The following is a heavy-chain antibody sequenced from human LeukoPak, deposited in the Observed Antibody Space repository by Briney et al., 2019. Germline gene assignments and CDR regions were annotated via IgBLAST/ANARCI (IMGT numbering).Heavy chain of an antibody. Sequence: PSETLSLTCTASGGSISSYYWSWIRQPPGKGLEWIGYIYYSGSTNYNPSLKSRVTISVDTSKNQFSLKLSSVTAADTAVYYCARHVDTAMVEYWYFDLWGRGTLVTVSS. CDR1: GGSISSYY. CDR3: ARHVDTAMVEYWYFDL. V-gene: IGHV4-59*01. D-gene: IGHD5-18*01. CDR2: IYYSGST. J-gene: IGHJ2*01.